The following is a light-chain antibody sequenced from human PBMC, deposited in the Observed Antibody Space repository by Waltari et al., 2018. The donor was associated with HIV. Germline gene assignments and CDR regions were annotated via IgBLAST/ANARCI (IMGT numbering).Light chain of an antibody. J-gene: IGKJ1*01. Sequence: AIRMTQSPSSFSASTGDRVTITCRASQDISSSLAWYQQKPGRAPKLLIYAASTLQSGVTSRFSGSGSGTDFTLTISCLQSEDFATYYCQQYYDYLRTFGQGTKVEIK. CDR1: QDISSS. CDR3: QQYYDYLRT. V-gene: IGKV1-8*01. CDR2: AAS.